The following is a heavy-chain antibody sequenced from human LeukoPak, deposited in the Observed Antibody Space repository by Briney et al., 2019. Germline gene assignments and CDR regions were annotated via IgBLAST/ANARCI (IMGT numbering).Heavy chain of an antibody. Sequence: GGSLRLSCAASRFTFSSFGMTWVRQAPGKGLEWVSYISSSSSTMYYADSVKGRFTISRDNAKNSLYLQMNRLRDEDTAVYYCARESGVATISSDWGQGTLVTVSS. D-gene: IGHD5-12*01. CDR3: ARESGVATISSD. J-gene: IGHJ4*02. V-gene: IGHV3-48*02. CDR2: ISSSSSTM. CDR1: RFTFSSFG.